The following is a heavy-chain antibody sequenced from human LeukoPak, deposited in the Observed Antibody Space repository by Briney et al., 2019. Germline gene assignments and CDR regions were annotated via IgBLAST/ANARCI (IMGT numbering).Heavy chain of an antibody. CDR2: ISYDGSNK. CDR1: GFTFSSYA. CDR3: ARELAMATISAGAFDI. D-gene: IGHD5-24*01. J-gene: IGHJ3*02. V-gene: IGHV3-30-3*01. Sequence: GGSLRFSCAASGFTFSSYAMHWVRQAPGKGLEWVAVISYDGSNKYYADSVKGRFTISRDNSKNTLYLQMNSLRAEDTAVYYCARELAMATISAGAFDIWGQGTMVTVSS.